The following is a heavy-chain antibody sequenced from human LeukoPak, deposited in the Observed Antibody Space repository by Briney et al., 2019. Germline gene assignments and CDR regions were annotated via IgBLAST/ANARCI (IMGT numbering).Heavy chain of an antibody. D-gene: IGHD2-2*01. V-gene: IGHV3-48*04. CDR3: VCRPHAFDI. J-gene: IGHJ3*02. Sequence: PGGSLRLSCAASGFTFSSYDMNWVRKAPGKGLEWVSYISSSSSTIYYADSVKGRFTISRDNAKNSLYLQMNSLRAEDTAVYYCVCRPHAFDIWGQGTMVTVSS. CDR1: GFTFSSYD. CDR2: ISSSSSTI.